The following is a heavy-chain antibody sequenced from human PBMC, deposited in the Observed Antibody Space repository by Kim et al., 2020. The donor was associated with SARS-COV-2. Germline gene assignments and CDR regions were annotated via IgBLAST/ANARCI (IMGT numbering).Heavy chain of an antibody. J-gene: IGHJ6*02. CDR1: GYTFTSYG. CDR2: ISAYNGNT. V-gene: IGHV1-18*04. CDR3: ARGQTPTYYDFWSGYLNYYGMDV. Sequence: ASVKVSCKASGYTFTSYGISWVRQAPGQGLEWMGWISAYNGNTNYAQKLQGRVTMTTDTSTSTAYMELRSLRSDDTAVYYCARGQTPTYYDFWSGYLNYYGMDVWGQGTTVTVSS. D-gene: IGHD3-3*01.